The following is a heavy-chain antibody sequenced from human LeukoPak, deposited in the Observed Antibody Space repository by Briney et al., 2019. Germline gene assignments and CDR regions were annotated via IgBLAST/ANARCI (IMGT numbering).Heavy chain of an antibody. CDR1: GFTVSSNY. CDR2: IYSGGST. V-gene: IGHV3-66*01. J-gene: IGHJ4*02. Sequence: GGSLRLSCAASGFTVSSNYMSWVRKAPGKGLGWVSVIYSGGSTYYAAPVKGRFTISRDNSKNTLYLQMNSLRAEDTAVYYCAANYYDSSGYYYWGQGTLVTVSS. CDR3: AANYYDSSGYYY. D-gene: IGHD3-22*01.